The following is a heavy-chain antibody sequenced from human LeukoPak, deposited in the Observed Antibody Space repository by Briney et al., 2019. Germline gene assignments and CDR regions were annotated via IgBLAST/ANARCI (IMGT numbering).Heavy chain of an antibody. CDR1: GFTVSSNY. D-gene: IGHD3-10*01. CDR3: ARGYYGSGSVFDY. J-gene: IGHJ4*02. V-gene: IGHV3-53*01. CDR2: IYSGGST. Sequence: PGGSLRLSCAASGFTVSSNYMSWVRQAPGKGLEWVSVIYSGGSTYYADSVKGRFTISRDNSKNTLYLQMNSLRAEDTAVYYCARGYYGSGSVFDYWGQGTLVTVSS.